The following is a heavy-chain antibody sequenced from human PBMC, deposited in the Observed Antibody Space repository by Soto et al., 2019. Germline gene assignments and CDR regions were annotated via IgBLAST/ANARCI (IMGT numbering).Heavy chain of an antibody. CDR1: GFTFGGYA. D-gene: IGHD5-12*01. CDR2: LSGSGSST. Sequence: PGGSLRLSCAASGFTFGGYAMTWVRQAPGKGLEWVSSLSGSGSSTYYADSVKGRFTISRDNAKNSLYLQMNSLRAEDTAVYYCARKGGDDGYNEYFFDYWGQGTLVTVSS. V-gene: IGHV3-23*01. CDR3: ARKGGDDGYNEYFFDY. J-gene: IGHJ4*02.